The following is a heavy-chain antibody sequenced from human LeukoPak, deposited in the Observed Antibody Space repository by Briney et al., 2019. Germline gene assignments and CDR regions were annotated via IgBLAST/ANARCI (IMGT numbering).Heavy chain of an antibody. CDR1: GGSISSSSYY. V-gene: IGHV4-39*07. J-gene: IGHJ4*02. Sequence: SETRSLTCTVSGGSISSSSYYWGWIRQPPGKGPEWIGSIYYSGSTYYNPSLKSRVTISVDTSKNQFSLKLSSVTAADTAVYYCARDDHFYDSSGYRDYWGQGTLATVSS. D-gene: IGHD3-22*01. CDR2: IYYSGST. CDR3: ARDDHFYDSSGYRDY.